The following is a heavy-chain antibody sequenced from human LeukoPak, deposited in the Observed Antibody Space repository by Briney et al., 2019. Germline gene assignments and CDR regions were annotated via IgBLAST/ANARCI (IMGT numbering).Heavy chain of an antibody. J-gene: IGHJ4*02. D-gene: IGHD3-22*01. Sequence: GESLKISCKGSGYSFSTYWIGWVRQMPGKGLECLGVIYPGDSDTRYSPSFQGQVTISADKSISTAYLQWSSLKASDTAMYYCARSYYYDSSGYYYFDRYYFDYWGQGTLVTVSS. CDR3: ARSYYYDSSGYYYFDRYYFDY. CDR1: GYSFSTYW. CDR2: IYPGDSDT. V-gene: IGHV5-51*01.